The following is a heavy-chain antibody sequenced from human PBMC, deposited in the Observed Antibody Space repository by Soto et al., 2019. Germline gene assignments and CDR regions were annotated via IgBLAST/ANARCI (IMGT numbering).Heavy chain of an antibody. V-gene: IGHV3-30*18. D-gene: IGHD1-26*01. CDR3: AKDRGWELPSDYYGMDV. CDR1: GFTFSSYG. J-gene: IGHJ6*02. CDR2: ISYDGSNK. Sequence: QVQLVESGGGVVQPGRSLRLSCAASGFTFSSYGMHWVRQAPGKGLEWVAVISYDGSNKYYADSVKGRFTISRDNSKNTLYLQMNSLRAEDTAVYYCAKDRGWELPSDYYGMDVWGQGTTVTVSS.